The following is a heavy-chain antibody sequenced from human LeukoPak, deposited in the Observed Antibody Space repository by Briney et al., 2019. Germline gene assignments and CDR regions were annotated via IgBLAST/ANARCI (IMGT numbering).Heavy chain of an antibody. D-gene: IGHD3-16*01. J-gene: IGHJ4*02. CDR1: GITFSNYW. Sequence: GGSLRLSCAGSGITFSNYWMSWVRQAPARGLEWLANIKEDGSEKYYLDSVNGRFTVSRDNAKNSLYLQKNSLRAEDTAVYYCARAPNYIWWINWGPGTLVTVSS. V-gene: IGHV3-7*01. CDR3: ARAPNYIWWIN. CDR2: IKEDGSEK.